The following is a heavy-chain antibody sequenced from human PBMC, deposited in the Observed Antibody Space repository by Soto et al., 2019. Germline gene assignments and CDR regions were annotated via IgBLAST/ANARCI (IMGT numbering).Heavy chain of an antibody. Sequence: GESLRLSCSASGFTFSSYWMHWVRQAPGKGLVWVSRINSDGSSTSYADSVKGRFTISRDNAKNTLYLQMNSLRAEDTAVYYCARGTDSSGNVGLDFCGQGTTVTVSS. CDR3: ARGTDSSGNVGLDF. V-gene: IGHV3-74*01. D-gene: IGHD3-22*01. CDR1: GFTFSSYW. J-gene: IGHJ6*02. CDR2: INSDGSST.